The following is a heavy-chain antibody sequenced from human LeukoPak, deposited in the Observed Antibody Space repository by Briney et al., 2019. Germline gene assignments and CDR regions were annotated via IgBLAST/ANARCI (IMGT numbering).Heavy chain of an antibody. CDR2: ISASGGTT. CDR1: GFTFSSYA. V-gene: IGHV3-23*01. J-gene: IGHJ5*02. D-gene: IGHD2-2*01. Sequence: PGGSLRLSCAASGFTFSSYAMSWVRQAPGEGLEWVSAISASGGTTYYADSVKGRFTISRDNSKNTLYLQMSGLRAEDTAVYYCAKEPREYCSSTSCPNWIDPWGQGTLVTVSS. CDR3: AKEPREYCSSTSCPNWIDP.